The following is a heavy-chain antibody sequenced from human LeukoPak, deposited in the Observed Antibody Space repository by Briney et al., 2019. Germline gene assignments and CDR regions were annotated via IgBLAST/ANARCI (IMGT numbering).Heavy chain of an antibody. J-gene: IGHJ4*02. CDR2: ISAYNGNT. Sequence: ASVKVSCKASGYTFTSYGISWVRQAPGQGLEWMGWISAYNGNTNYAQKLQGRVTMTTDTSTSTAYMELRSLRSDDTAVYYCARGYCSSTSCRLFPYYFDYWGQGTLVTVSS. CDR3: ARGYCSSTSCRLFPYYFDY. D-gene: IGHD2-2*01. V-gene: IGHV1-18*01. CDR1: GYTFTSYG.